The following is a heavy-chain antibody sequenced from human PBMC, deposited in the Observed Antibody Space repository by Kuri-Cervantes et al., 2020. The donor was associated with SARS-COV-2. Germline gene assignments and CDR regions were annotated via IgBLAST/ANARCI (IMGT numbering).Heavy chain of an antibody. D-gene: IGHD3-3*01. J-gene: IGHJ6*02. Sequence: GESLKISCAASGFTFSSDAMSWVRQAPGKGLEWVSAISGSGGSTYYADSVKGRFTISRDNSKNTLYLQMNSLRAEDTAVYYCAKLGGGDYDFWSGYSDYYYGMDVWGQGTTVTVSS. CDR2: ISGSGGST. CDR1: GFTFSSDA. CDR3: AKLGGGDYDFWSGYSDYYYGMDV. V-gene: IGHV3-23*01.